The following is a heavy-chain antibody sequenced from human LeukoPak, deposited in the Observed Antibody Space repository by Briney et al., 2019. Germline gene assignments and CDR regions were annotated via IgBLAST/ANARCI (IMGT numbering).Heavy chain of an antibody. V-gene: IGHV3-23*01. CDR2: TSDRGDYT. CDR3: ARKAQYNGHYPLDY. CDR1: GFTFISYS. J-gene: IGHJ4*02. D-gene: IGHD1-7*01. Sequence: PGGSLRFSCAASGFTFISYSMSWVRQAPGKGLEWVSGTSDRGDYTYYADSVKGRFTISRDSSKSTLFLQMNSLRAEDTALYFCARKAQYNGHYPLDYWGRGTLVTVSS.